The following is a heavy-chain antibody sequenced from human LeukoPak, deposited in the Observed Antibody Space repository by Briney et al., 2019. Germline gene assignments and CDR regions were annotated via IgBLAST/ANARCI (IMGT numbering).Heavy chain of an antibody. J-gene: IGHJ4*02. Sequence: GGSLRLSCAASGFTFSSYSMNWVRQAPGKGLEWVSSISSSSSYIYYADSVKGRFTISRDNAKNSLYLQMNSLRAEDTAVYYCARHPATYIAVAGHFDYWGRGTLVTVS. CDR2: ISSSSSYI. CDR1: GFTFSSYS. CDR3: ARHPATYIAVAGHFDY. D-gene: IGHD6-19*01. V-gene: IGHV3-21*01.